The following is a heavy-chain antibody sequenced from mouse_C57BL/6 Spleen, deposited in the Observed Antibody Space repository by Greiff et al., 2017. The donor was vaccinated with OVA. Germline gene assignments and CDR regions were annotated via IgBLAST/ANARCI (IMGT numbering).Heavy chain of an antibody. D-gene: IGHD2-3*01. CDR2: FYPGSGSI. J-gene: IGHJ2*01. CDR3: ARREAGYYPFDD. V-gene: IGHV1-62-2*01. CDR1: GYTFTEYT. Sequence: QVQLQQSGAELVKPGASVKLSCKASGYTFTEYTIYWVKQRSGQGLEWIGWFYPGSGSINYNEKFKDKATLTEDKSSSTVYMELSRLTSEDSAVYVCARREAGYYPFDDWGQGTTLTVAS.